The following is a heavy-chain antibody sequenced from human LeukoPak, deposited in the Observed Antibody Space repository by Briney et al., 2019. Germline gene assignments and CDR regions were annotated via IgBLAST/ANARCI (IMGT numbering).Heavy chain of an antibody. D-gene: IGHD1-26*01. CDR2: ISASGSGSTK. V-gene: IGHV3-48*03. CDR1: GYTFRTSE. CDR3: ARVGATHSAFDV. Sequence: QPGGSLRLSCAASGYTFRTSEMNWVRQAPGKGLEWVSYISASGSGSTKYYADSVRGRFIISRDNAKNSLYLQMSSLRDEDTAVYYCARVGATHSAFDVWGQGTMVTVSS. J-gene: IGHJ3*01.